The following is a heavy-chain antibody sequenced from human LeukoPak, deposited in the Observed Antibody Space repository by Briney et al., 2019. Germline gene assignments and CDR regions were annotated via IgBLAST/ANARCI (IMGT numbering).Heavy chain of an antibody. Sequence: PGGSLRLSCAASGFTFSDYYMSWIRQAPGKGLEWVSYISSSGSTIYYADSVKGRFTISRDNAKNSLYLQMNSLRAEDTAVYYCAKDLGSYFHAFDIWGQGTMVTVSS. V-gene: IGHV3-11*01. J-gene: IGHJ3*02. CDR3: AKDLGSYFHAFDI. CDR1: GFTFSDYY. CDR2: ISSSGSTI. D-gene: IGHD1-26*01.